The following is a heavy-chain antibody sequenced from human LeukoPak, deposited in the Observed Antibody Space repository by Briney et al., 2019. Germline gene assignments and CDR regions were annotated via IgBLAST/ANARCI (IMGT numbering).Heavy chain of an antibody. CDR1: GGSFSGYY. Sequence: SETLSLTCAVYGGSFSGYYWSWIRQPPGKGLEWIGEINHSGSTNYNPSLKSRVTISVDTSKNQFSLKLSSVTAADTAVYYCARLGPYGDYRRRFLDYWGLGTLVTVSS. D-gene: IGHD4-17*01. V-gene: IGHV4-34*01. CDR2: INHSGST. J-gene: IGHJ4*02. CDR3: ARLGPYGDYRRRFLDY.